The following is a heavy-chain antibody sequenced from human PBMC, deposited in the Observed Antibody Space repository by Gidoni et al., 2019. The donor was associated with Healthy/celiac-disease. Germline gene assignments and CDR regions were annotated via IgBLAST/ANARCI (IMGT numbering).Heavy chain of an antibody. D-gene: IGHD2-15*01. Sequence: VQPGGSLRLSCAASGFPFSSYWMSWVRQAPGKGLEWVANIKQDGSEKYYVDSVKGRFTISRDNAKNSLYLQMNSLRAEDTAVYYCARQSTSIYCSGGSCYQNYYFDYWGQGTLVTVSS. CDR3: ARQSTSIYCSGGSCYQNYYFDY. V-gene: IGHV3-7*01. CDR2: IKQDGSEK. J-gene: IGHJ4*02. CDR1: GFPFSSYW.